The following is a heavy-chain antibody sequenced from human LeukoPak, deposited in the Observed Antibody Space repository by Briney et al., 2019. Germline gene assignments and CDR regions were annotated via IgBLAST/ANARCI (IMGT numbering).Heavy chain of an antibody. Sequence: GGSLRLSRAASGFTFSSNWMHWVRQGPGKGLVWVSRINSDGSSTSYADSVKGRFTISRDNAKNTLYLQMNSLRAEDTAVYYCATYYYGSGSSTKVDYWGQGTLVTVSS. CDR2: INSDGSST. V-gene: IGHV3-74*01. CDR3: ATYYYGSGSSTKVDY. D-gene: IGHD3-10*01. J-gene: IGHJ4*02. CDR1: GFTFSSNW.